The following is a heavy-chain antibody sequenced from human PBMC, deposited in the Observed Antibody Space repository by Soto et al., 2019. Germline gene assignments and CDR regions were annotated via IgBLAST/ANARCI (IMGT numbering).Heavy chain of an antibody. Sequence: QVPLVESGGGVVQPGRSLRLSCAASGFTFSSYGMHWVRQAPGKGLEWVAVIWFDGSNKYYADSVKGRFTISRDNSKNTLYLQMNSLRAEDTAVYYCTRAASPYCGGDCYSGFDLWGRGTLVTVSS. CDR1: GFTFSSYG. CDR2: IWFDGSNK. CDR3: TRAASPYCGGDCYSGFDL. J-gene: IGHJ2*01. D-gene: IGHD2-21*02. V-gene: IGHV3-33*01.